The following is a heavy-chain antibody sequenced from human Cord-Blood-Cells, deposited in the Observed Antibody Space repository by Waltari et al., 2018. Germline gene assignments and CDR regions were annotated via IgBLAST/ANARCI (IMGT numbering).Heavy chain of an antibody. V-gene: IGHV3-30-3*01. D-gene: IGHD2-2*01. J-gene: IGHJ3*02. Sequence: QVQLVESGGGVVQPGRSLRLSCAASGFTFSSYAMHWVRQAPGKGLEGVAVISYDGSNEDYADSVKGRFTISRDNSKNTLYLQMNSLRAEDTAVYYCARDTVVPAASDAFDIWGQGTMVTVSS. CDR2: ISYDGSNE. CDR3: ARDTVVPAASDAFDI. CDR1: GFTFSSYA.